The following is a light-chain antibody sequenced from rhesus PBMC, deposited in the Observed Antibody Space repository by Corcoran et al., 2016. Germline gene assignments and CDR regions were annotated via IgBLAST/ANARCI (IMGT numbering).Light chain of an antibody. J-gene: IGKJ3*01. V-gene: IGKV1-74*01. Sequence: DIQMTQSPSSLSASVGDRVTITCRASENVNNYLTWYQQKPGKAPKILIYKASTLQSGVPSRFSGIGSGTDYTFTISSRQPEDVATYYCQHGYGTPFTFGPGTKLDIK. CDR3: QHGYGTPFT. CDR1: ENVNNY. CDR2: KAS.